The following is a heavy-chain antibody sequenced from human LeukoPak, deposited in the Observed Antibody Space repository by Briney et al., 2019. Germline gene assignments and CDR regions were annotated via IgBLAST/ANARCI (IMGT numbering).Heavy chain of an antibody. CDR1: GGSISSYY. CDR3: ARGPYSYDSSGAFDI. D-gene: IGHD3-22*01. Sequence: SDTLSLTCTVSGGSISSYYWSWLRQPPGKGLEWIGYIFYTGSTYYNPSLKSRVTISVDTSKNQFSLRLTSVTAADTAVFYCARGPYSYDSSGAFDIWGQGTMVTVSS. V-gene: IGHV4-59*07. CDR2: IFYTGST. J-gene: IGHJ3*02.